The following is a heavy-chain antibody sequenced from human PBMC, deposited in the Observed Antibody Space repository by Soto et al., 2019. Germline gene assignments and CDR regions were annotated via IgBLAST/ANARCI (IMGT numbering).Heavy chain of an antibody. J-gene: IGHJ4*02. D-gene: IGHD3-10*01. Sequence: LSLTCAVSGASISRTGFHWGWIRQPPGQGREWIGSIYEAATTFYNSSLKSRVTISADTSNNHFSLKLSSVTAADTAVYYCARRGSGHTFDYWGQGTLVTVSS. CDR1: GASISRTGFH. CDR3: ARRGSGHTFDY. CDR2: IYEAATT. V-gene: IGHV4-39*01.